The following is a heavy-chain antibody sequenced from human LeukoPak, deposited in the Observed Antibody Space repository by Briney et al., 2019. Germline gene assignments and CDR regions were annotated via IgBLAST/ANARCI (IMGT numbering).Heavy chain of an antibody. CDR3: ARHRFGELSHFDY. CDR1: GGSISSYY. Sequence: SETLSLTCTVSGGSISSYYWSWIRQPAGKGLEWIGRIYTSGSTNYNPSLKSRVTMSVDTPENQVSLRLSSLTAADTAVYYCARHRFGELSHFDYWGQGILVTVSS. D-gene: IGHD3-10*01. J-gene: IGHJ4*02. CDR2: IYTSGST. V-gene: IGHV4-4*07.